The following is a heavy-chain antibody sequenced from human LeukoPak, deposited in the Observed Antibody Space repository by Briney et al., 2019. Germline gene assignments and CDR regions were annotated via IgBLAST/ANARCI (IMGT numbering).Heavy chain of an antibody. J-gene: IGHJ4*02. CDR2: IKSKSGGGTT. V-gene: IGHV3-15*01. CDR3: TTGRTDGYRY. D-gene: IGHD5-24*01. CDR1: GFTFSYAW. Sequence: GGSLRLSCAASGFTFSYAWMSWVRQAPGKGLEWVGRIKSKSGGGTTDHAAPVQGRFTISRGDSKNTLYLQMNSLKTEDTAVYYCTTGRTDGYRYWGQGTLVTVSS.